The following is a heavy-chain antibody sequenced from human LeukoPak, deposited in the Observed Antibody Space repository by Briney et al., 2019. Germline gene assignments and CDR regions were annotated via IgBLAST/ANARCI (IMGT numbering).Heavy chain of an antibody. J-gene: IGHJ3*02. D-gene: IGHD3-22*01. CDR1: GGSISSYY. CDR3: ARPYYYDSSGPTTGAFDI. V-gene: IGHV4-59*12. CDR2: IYYSGST. Sequence: SETLSLTCTVSGGSISSYYWSWIRQPPGKGLEWIGYIYYSGSTNYNPSLKSRVTISVDRSKNQFSLKLSSVTAADTAVYYCARPYYYDSSGPTTGAFDIWGQGTMVTVSS.